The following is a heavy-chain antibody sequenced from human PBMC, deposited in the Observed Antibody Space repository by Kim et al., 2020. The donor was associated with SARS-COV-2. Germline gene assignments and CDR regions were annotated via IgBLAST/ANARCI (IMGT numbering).Heavy chain of an antibody. Sequence: SETLSLTCTVSGGSISSSSYYWGWIRQPPGKGLEWIGSIYYSRSTYYNPSLKSRVTISVDTSKNQFSLKLSSVTAADTAVYYCARQDFWSGYRGGMDVWGQGTTVTVSS. J-gene: IGHJ6*02. CDR1: GGSISSSSYY. D-gene: IGHD3-3*01. CDR2: IYYSRST. CDR3: ARQDFWSGYRGGMDV. V-gene: IGHV4-39*01.